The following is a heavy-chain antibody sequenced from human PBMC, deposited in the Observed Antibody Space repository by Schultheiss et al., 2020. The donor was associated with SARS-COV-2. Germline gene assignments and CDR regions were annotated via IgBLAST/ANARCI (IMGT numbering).Heavy chain of an antibody. CDR3: ARHYYDFWSGYCDY. V-gene: IGHV4-30-2*03. CDR2: IYHSGST. Sequence: SETLSLTCAVSGGSISSGGYSWSWIRQPPGKGLEWIGSIYHSGSTYYNPSLKSRVTISVDTSKNQFSLKLRSVTAADTAVYYCARHYYDFWSGYCDYWGQGTLVTVSS. J-gene: IGHJ4*02. D-gene: IGHD3-3*01. CDR1: GGSISSGGYS.